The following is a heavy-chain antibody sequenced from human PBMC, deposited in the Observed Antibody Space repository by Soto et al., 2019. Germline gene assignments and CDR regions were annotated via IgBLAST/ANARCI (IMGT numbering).Heavy chain of an antibody. Sequence: SETLSLTCTVSGGSISSYYWSWIRQPPGKGLEWIGYIYYSGSTNYNPSLKSRVTISVDTSKNQFSLKLSSVTAADTAVYYCARRNPMNWGANYFDYWGQGTLVTVSS. V-gene: IGHV4-59*08. CDR2: IYYSGST. CDR3: ARRNPMNWGANYFDY. J-gene: IGHJ4*02. CDR1: GGSISSYY. D-gene: IGHD7-27*01.